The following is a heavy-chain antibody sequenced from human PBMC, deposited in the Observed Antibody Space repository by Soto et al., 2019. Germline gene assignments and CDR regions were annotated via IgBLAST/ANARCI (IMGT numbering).Heavy chain of an antibody. D-gene: IGHD3-22*01. CDR1: GFTFSDHY. CDR2: ISSSGSTI. V-gene: IGHV3-11*01. J-gene: IGHJ4*02. Sequence: NPGGSLRLSCAASGFTFSDHYMSWIRQAPGKGLEWVSYISSSGSTIYYADSVKGRFTISRDNAKNSLYLQMNSLRAEDTAVYYCARVFDYYDSSGSLGPIDYWGQGTLVTVSS. CDR3: ARVFDYYDSSGSLGPIDY.